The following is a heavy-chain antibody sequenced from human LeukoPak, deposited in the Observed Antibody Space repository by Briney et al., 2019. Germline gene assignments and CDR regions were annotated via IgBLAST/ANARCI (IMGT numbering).Heavy chain of an antibody. Sequence: PGGSHRLSCAASGFTFSDYNMRWIRQAPGKGLEWVSSISRSGSTKYYADSVKGRFTISRDNAKNSLYLQMNSLRAEDTAVYYCARVRYSYGLWNWGQGTLVTVSS. D-gene: IGHD5-18*01. CDR1: GFTFSDYN. CDR3: ARVRYSYGLWN. J-gene: IGHJ4*02. V-gene: IGHV3-11*04. CDR2: ISRSGSTK.